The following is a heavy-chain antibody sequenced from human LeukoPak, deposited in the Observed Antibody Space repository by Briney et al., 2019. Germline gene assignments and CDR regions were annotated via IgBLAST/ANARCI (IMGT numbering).Heavy chain of an antibody. CDR3: TTDRSEMATTDTARHFDY. D-gene: IGHD5-24*01. V-gene: IGHV3-15*01. J-gene: IGHJ4*02. Sequence: GRSLRLSCAASGFTFSNAWMSWVRQAPGQGLEWVGRIKSKTDGGTTDYAAPVKGRFTISRDDSKNTLYLQMNSLKTEDTAVYYCTTDRSEMATTDTARHFDYWGQGTLVTVSS. CDR2: IKSKTDGGTT. CDR1: GFTFSNAW.